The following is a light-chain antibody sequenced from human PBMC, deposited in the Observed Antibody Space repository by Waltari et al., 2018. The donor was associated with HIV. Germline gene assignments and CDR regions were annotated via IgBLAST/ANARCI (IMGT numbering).Light chain of an antibody. J-gene: IGKJ4*01. CDR1: QNINRW. Sequence: DIQMTQSPATLSASVGDRVTISCRASQNINRWLAWYQQRPGKPPKFLIYQASSLESGVPSRCRGSGSGTLFTLTINSLQPADFATYYCQQYHAYPVTFGGGTKVENK. CDR2: QAS. CDR3: QQYHAYPVT. V-gene: IGKV1-5*01.